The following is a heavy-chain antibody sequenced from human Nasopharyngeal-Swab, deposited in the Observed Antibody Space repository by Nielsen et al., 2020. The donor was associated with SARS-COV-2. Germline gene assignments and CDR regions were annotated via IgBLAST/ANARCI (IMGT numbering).Heavy chain of an antibody. CDR1: GFTFDDYA. CDR2: IYSGGST. V-gene: IGHV3-53*01. CDR3: ARGDVVVPASGYYMDV. D-gene: IGHD2-2*01. J-gene: IGHJ6*03. Sequence: GGSLRLSCAASGFTFDDYAMHWVRQAPGKGLEWVSVIYSGGSTYYADSVKGRFTISRDNSKNTLYLQMNSLRAEDTAVYYCARGDVVVPASGYYMDVWGKGTTVTVSS.